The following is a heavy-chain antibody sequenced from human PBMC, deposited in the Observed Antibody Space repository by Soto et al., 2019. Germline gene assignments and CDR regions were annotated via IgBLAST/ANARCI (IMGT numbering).Heavy chain of an antibody. CDR2: IIPIFGTA. CDR3: ASDLMVKGNLDY. V-gene: IGHV1-69*13. CDR1: GGTFSSCA. D-gene: IGHD5-18*01. J-gene: IGHJ4*02. Sequence: ASVKVSCKASGGTFSSCAISWVRQAPGQGLEWMGGIIPIFGTANYAQKFQGRVTITADESTSTAYMELSSLRSEDTAVYYCASDLMVKGNLDYWGQGTLVTVSS.